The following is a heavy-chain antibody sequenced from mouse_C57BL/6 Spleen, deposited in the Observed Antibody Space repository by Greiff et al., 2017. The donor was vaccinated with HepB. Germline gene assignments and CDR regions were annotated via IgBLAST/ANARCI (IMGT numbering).Heavy chain of an antibody. CDR1: GYTFTSYW. J-gene: IGHJ3*01. Sequence: VQLQQPGAELVMPGASVKLSCKASGYTFTSYWMHWVKQRPGQGLEWIGEIDPSDSYTNYNQKFKGKSTLTVDKSSSTAYMQLSSLTSEDSAVYDCARARDGAWFAYWGQGTLVTVSA. CDR2: IDPSDSYT. V-gene: IGHV1-69*01. D-gene: IGHD3-3*01. CDR3: ARARDGAWFAY.